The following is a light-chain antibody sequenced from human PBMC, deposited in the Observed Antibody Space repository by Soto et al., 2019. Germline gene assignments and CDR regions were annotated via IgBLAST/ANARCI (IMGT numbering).Light chain of an antibody. CDR1: QSISTW. CDR2: KAS. CDR3: QHYNSFPWT. J-gene: IGKJ1*01. V-gene: IGKV1-5*03. Sequence: DIQMTQSPSTLSASVGDRVTVTCRASQSISTWLAWYQQKPGEAPKLLIYKASSLEGGVPSRFSGSGSGTEFTLTISSPQPDDSATYYCQHYNSFPWTFGQGTKVEIK.